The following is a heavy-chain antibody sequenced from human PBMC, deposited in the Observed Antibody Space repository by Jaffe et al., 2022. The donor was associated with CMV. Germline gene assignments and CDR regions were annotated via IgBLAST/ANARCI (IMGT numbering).Heavy chain of an antibody. CDR2: INPSGGST. V-gene: IGHV1-46*01. CDR1: GYTFTSYY. J-gene: IGHJ3*02. D-gene: IGHD6-19*01. CDR3: ARDHVAVAGRGPTAGAFDI. Sequence: QVQLVQSGAEVKKPGASVKVSCKASGYTFTSYYMHWVRQAPGQGLEWMGIINPSGGSTSYAQKFQGRVTMTRDTSTSTVYMELSSLRSEDTAVYYCARDHVAVAGRGPTAGAFDIWGQGTMVTVSS.